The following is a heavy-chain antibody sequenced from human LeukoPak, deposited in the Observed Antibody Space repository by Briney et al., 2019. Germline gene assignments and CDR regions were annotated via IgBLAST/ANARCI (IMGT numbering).Heavy chain of an antibody. V-gene: IGHV1-69*13. D-gene: IGHD6-19*01. Sequence: ASVKVSCKASGYTFTGYYMHWVRQAPGQGLEWMGGIIPIFGTANYAQKLQGRVTITADESTSTAYMELSSLRSEDTAVYYCARDLGISGWYAPPLGYFDYWGQGTLVTVSS. CDR2: IIPIFGTA. CDR1: GYTFTGYY. J-gene: IGHJ4*02. CDR3: ARDLGISGWYAPPLGYFDY.